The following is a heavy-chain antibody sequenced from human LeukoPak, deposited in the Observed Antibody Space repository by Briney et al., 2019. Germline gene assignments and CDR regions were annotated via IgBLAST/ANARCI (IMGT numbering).Heavy chain of an antibody. CDR3: ARPPGIVGAFDY. J-gene: IGHJ4*02. D-gene: IGHD1-26*01. V-gene: IGHV3-21*01. CDR1: GFTFSSYS. CDR2: ISSSGSYI. Sequence: GGSLRLSCAASGFTFSSYSMNWVRQAPGKGLEWVSSISSSGSYIYYADSVKGRFTISRDNAKNSLYLQMNSLRAEDTAVYYCARPPGIVGAFDYWGQGTLVTVSS.